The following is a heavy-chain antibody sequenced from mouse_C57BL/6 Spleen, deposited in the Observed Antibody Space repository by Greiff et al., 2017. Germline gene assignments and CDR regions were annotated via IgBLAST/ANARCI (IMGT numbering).Heavy chain of an antibody. D-gene: IGHD2-5*01. CDR1: GFSLTSYG. CDR2: IWRGGST. V-gene: IGHV2-5*01. J-gene: IGHJ1*03. Sequence: VQLQQSGPGLVQPSQSLSITCTASGFSLTSYGVHWVRQSPGKGLEWLGVIWRGGSTDYNAAFMSRLSITKDNSKSQVFFKMNSLRADGTAIYYGAKNGDYSIPDWYFDVWGTGTTVTVSS. CDR3: AKNGDYSIPDWYFDV.